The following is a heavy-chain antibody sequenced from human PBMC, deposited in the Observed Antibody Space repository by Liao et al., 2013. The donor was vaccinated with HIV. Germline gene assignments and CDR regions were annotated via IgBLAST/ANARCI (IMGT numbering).Heavy chain of an antibody. CDR3: ARDNANWGSEYFDY. V-gene: IGHV4-4*07. Sequence: QVQLQESGPGLVKPSETLSLTCTVSGGSISSYYWSWIRQPAGKGLEWIGRIYTSGSTSYNPSLKSRVTMSVDTSKNQFSLKLSSVTAADTAVYFCARDNANWGSEYFDYWGQGTLVTVSS. CDR1: GGSISSYY. J-gene: IGHJ4*02. CDR2: IYTSGST. D-gene: IGHD7-27*01.